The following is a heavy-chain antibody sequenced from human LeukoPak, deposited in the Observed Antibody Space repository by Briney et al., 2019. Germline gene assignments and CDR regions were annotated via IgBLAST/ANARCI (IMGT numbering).Heavy chain of an antibody. Sequence: GGSLILSCAASGFTLSSYGMHWVRQTPGKGLEWVAVISYDGSDKYYADSVRGRFTISRDNSKNTLHLQMNSLAAEDTAVYYCARDYHDSSGYGQHCDYWGQGTLVTVSS. D-gene: IGHD3-22*01. V-gene: IGHV3-30*06. J-gene: IGHJ4*02. CDR2: ISYDGSDK. CDR1: GFTLSSYG. CDR3: ARDYHDSSGYGQHCDY.